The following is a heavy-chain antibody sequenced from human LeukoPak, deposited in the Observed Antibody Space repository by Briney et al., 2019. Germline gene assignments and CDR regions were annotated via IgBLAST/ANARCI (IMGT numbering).Heavy chain of an antibody. CDR3: ARGVVVVVAAKGFDP. V-gene: IGHV1-3*01. D-gene: IGHD2-15*01. CDR2: INAGNGNT. CDR1: GYTFTSYA. J-gene: IGHJ5*02. Sequence: GASVKVSCKASGYTFTSYAMHWVRQAPGQRLEWMGWINAGNGNTKYSQKFQGRVTITRDTSASTAYMELSSLRSEDTAVYYCARGVVVVVAAKGFDPWGQGTLVTVSS.